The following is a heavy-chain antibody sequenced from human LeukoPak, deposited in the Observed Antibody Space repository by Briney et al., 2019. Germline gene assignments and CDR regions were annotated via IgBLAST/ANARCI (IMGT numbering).Heavy chain of an antibody. CDR3: ARVSVLRPTTDIVVGPDGRVFAFDI. CDR2: INSNGSST. V-gene: IGHV3-74*01. Sequence: GGSLRLSCAASGFTFSSYWMHWVRQAPGKGLVWVSRINSNGSSTSYADSVKGRFTISRDNAKNTLYLQMNSLRAEDTAVYYCARVSVLRPTTDIVVGPDGRVFAFDICGEGTMVTVSS. J-gene: IGHJ3*02. CDR1: GFTFSSYW. D-gene: IGHD2-2*01.